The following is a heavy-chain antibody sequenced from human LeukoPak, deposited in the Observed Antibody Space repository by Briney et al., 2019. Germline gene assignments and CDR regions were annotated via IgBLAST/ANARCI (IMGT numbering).Heavy chain of an antibody. V-gene: IGHV4-34*01. D-gene: IGHD6-19*01. CDR1: GGSFSGYY. Sequence: SETLSLTCAVYGGSFSGYYWSWIRQPPGKGLEWIGEINHSGSTNYNPSLKSRVTISVDTSKNQFSLKLSSVTAADTAVYYCARHSNEYSSGWYMDPLDYWGQGTLVTVSS. CDR2: INHSGST. CDR3: ARHSNEYSSGWYMDPLDY. J-gene: IGHJ4*02.